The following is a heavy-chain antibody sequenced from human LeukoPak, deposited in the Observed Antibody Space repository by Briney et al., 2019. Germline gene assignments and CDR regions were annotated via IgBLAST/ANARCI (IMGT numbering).Heavy chain of an antibody. Sequence: AASVKVSCKASGYPFSAHFLNWVRQAPGQGLEWMGNIDTTTGNPRYAQDFTGRFVSSSDTSVSTAYLQITSLKADDTAAYYCVRGTPTPGMDYWGQGTQVTVSS. CDR3: VRGTPTPGMDY. J-gene: IGHJ4*02. CDR1: GYPFSAHF. D-gene: IGHD3-10*01. CDR2: IDTTTGNP. V-gene: IGHV7-4-1*02.